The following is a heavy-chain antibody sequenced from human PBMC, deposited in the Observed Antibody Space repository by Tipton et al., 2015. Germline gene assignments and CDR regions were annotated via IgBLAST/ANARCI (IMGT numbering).Heavy chain of an antibody. D-gene: IGHD6-6*01. Sequence: LRLSCTVSGDSVNSASDHWSWIRQSPEKRLEWIGYIHYSGTTKYNPSLKGRVSMSLDTSKNQLSLMLNSVIAADTAVYYCARVDYSSSSGMDVWGHGTTVTVSS. CDR1: GDSVNSASDH. CDR2: IHYSGTT. V-gene: IGHV4-61*01. J-gene: IGHJ6*02. CDR3: ARVDYSSSSGMDV.